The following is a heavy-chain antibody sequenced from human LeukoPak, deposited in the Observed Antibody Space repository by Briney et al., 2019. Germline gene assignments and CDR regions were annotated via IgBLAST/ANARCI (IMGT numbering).Heavy chain of an antibody. CDR2: ISGSGGST. V-gene: IGHV3-23*01. CDR3: AKEPNGYSYGYPYYFDY. CDR1: GFTFSSYA. J-gene: IGHJ4*02. D-gene: IGHD5-18*01. Sequence: GGSLRLSCAANGFTFSSYAMSWVRQAPGKGLEWVSGISGSGGSTYYAVSVKGRFTISRDNSKNTLYLQMNSLRAEDTAVYYCAKEPNGYSYGYPYYFDYWGQGALVTVSS.